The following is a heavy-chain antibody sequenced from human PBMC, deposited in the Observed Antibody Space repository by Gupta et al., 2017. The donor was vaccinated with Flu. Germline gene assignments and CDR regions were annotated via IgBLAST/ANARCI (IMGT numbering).Heavy chain of an antibody. CDR2: INPNSGGT. CDR1: GYPLTRSH. V-gene: IGHV1-2*02. D-gene: IGHD6-6*01. Sequence: QVQLVQSGAEVQKPAASVNVSCKASGYPLTRSHMHSVRQAPGQGLEWMGWINPNSGGTNYAQKFQGRVTMTRDTSISTAYMELSRLRSDDTAVYYCARDGGGTIWYSSSSNGLADYWGQGTLVTVSS. J-gene: IGHJ4*02. CDR3: ARDGGGTIWYSSSSNGLADY.